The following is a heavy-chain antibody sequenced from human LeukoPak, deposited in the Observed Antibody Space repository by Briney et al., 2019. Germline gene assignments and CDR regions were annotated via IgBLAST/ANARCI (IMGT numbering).Heavy chain of an antibody. CDR2: INHSGST. V-gene: IGHV4-34*01. D-gene: IGHD3-10*01. CDR3: ARGRGWFGETWFDP. Sequence: SETLSLTCAVYGGSFSGYYWNWIRQPPGKGLEWIGEINHSGSTNYNPSLKSRVTISVDTSKNQFSLKLSSVTAADTAVYYCARGRGWFGETWFDPWGQGTLVTVSS. J-gene: IGHJ5*02. CDR1: GGSFSGYY.